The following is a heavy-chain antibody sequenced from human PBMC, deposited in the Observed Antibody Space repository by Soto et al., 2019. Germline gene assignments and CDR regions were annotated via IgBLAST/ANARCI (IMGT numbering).Heavy chain of an antibody. CDR2: IYYSGST. D-gene: IGHD3-22*01. CDR3: ARADYDSSGYYNFDY. CDR1: GGSVSSGSYY. V-gene: IGHV4-61*01. J-gene: IGHJ4*02. Sequence: SETLSLTCTVSGGSVSSGSYYWSWIRQPPGKGLEWIGYIYYSGSTNYNPSLKSRVTTSVDTSKNQFSLKLSSVTAADTAVYYCARADYDSSGYYNFDYWGQGTLVTVSS.